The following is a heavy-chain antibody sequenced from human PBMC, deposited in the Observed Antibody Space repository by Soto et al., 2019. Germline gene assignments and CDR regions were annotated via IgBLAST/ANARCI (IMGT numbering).Heavy chain of an antibody. D-gene: IGHD3-9*01. Sequence: QITLKESGPTLVKPTQTLTLTCTFSGFSLSTNGVGVGWIRQPPGKALEWLAVFYWDDAKQYSPSQKNRLTITKDTSKNQVVLTMTNMDPMDTGTYYCARKGPEDWPLDYWGQGTLVTVSS. V-gene: IGHV2-5*02. J-gene: IGHJ4*02. CDR3: ARKGPEDWPLDY. CDR2: FYWDDAK. CDR1: GFSLSTNGVG.